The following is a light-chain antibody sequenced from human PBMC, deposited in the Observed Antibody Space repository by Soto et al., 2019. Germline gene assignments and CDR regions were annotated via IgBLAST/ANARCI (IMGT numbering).Light chain of an antibody. CDR3: QQYNTYSRT. Sequence: DIHMTQSPSTLSASVGDRVTITCRASQSINTWLAWYQQKPGEAPRLLIYEGPTLERGVPSRFSGSGSGTEFPLTISSLQPDDFATFYCQQYNTYSRTFGQGTKVEVK. CDR2: EGP. V-gene: IGKV1-5*03. CDR1: QSINTW. J-gene: IGKJ1*01.